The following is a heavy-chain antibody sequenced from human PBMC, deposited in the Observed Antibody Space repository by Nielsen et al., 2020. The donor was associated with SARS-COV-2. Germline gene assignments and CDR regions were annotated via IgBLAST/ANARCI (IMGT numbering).Heavy chain of an antibody. CDR2: ISFDGSNK. CDR1: GFTFSSFG. Sequence: GGSLRLSCAASGFTFSSFGMYWVRQAPGKGLEWVAVISFDGSNKYYADSVKGRFTISRDNSKNTLYLQMNSLRAEDTAVYYCARGYYDILYAFDIWGQGTMVTVSS. J-gene: IGHJ3*02. D-gene: IGHD3-9*01. V-gene: IGHV3-33*05. CDR3: ARGYYDILYAFDI.